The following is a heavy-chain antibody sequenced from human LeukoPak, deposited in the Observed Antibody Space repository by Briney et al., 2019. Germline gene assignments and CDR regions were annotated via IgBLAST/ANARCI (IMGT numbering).Heavy chain of an antibody. J-gene: IGHJ4*02. D-gene: IGHD3-10*01. CDR1: GYTFTSYG. V-gene: IGHV1-18*01. Sequence: ASVKVSCKASGYTFTSYGISWVRQAPGQELEWMGWISAYNGNTNYAQKLQGRVTMTTDTSTSTAYMELRSLRSDDTAVYCCARDSDYYGSGSYFDYWGQGTLVTVSS. CDR3: ARDSDYYGSGSYFDY. CDR2: ISAYNGNT.